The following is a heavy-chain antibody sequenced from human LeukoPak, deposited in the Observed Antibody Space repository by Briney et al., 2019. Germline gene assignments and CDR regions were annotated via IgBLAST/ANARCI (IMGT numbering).Heavy chain of an antibody. D-gene: IGHD5-12*01. CDR2: LIGSSGDT. V-gene: IGHV3-23*01. J-gene: IGHJ4*02. CDR1: GFRFSNFA. Sequence: PGGSLRLSCAASGFRFSNFAMSWVRQAPGKGLEWVSLLIGSSGDTLYADSVKGRFTISRDISKNRLYLQMNSLRAEDTALYYCAKGAYDYIEMGYFDDWGQGTLVTVSS. CDR3: AKGAYDYIEMGYFDD.